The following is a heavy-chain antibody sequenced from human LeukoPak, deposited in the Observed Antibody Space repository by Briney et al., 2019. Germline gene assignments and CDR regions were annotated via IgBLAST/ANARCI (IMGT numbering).Heavy chain of an antibody. CDR3: ARIKEYGFDI. CDR1: GFIFDDYA. Sequence: GGSLRLSCAASGFIFDDYAMHWVRQAPGKGLEWVSGISWNSGSIGYADSVKGRFTISRDNAKNSLYLQMNSLRAEDTAVYSCARIKEYGFDIWGQGTMVTVSS. J-gene: IGHJ3*02. V-gene: IGHV3-9*01. D-gene: IGHD2-15*01. CDR2: ISWNSGSI.